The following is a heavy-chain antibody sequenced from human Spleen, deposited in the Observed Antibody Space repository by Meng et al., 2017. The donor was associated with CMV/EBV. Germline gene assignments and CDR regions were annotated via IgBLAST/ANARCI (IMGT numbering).Heavy chain of an antibody. D-gene: IGHD1-26*01. V-gene: IGHV1-18*01. CDR1: GYTFTSYG. CDR2: ISAYNGNT. J-gene: IGHJ5*02. CDR3: ARDLVGATGGDNWFDP. Sequence: ASVKVSCKASGYTFTSYGISWVRQAPGQGLEWMGWISAYNGNTNYAQKLQGRVTMTTDTSTSTAYRELRSLRSDDTAVYYCARDLVGATGGDNWFDPWGQGTLVTVSS.